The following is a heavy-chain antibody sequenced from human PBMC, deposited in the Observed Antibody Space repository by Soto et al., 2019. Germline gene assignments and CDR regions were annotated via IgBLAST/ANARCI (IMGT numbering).Heavy chain of an antibody. CDR3: ARVTSGSLDS. J-gene: IGHJ4*02. Sequence: ASETLSLTCAVSGYSISSGYYWGWIRQPPGKGLEWIGSIYHSGSTYYNPSLKSRVTISVDTANNQFSLNLSSVTAADTAMYYCARVTSGSLDSWGQGTLVTVSS. D-gene: IGHD1-26*01. V-gene: IGHV4-38-2*01. CDR1: GYSISSGYY. CDR2: IYHSGST.